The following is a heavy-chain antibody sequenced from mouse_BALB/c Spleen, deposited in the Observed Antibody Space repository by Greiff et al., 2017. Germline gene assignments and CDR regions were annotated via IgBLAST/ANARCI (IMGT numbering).Heavy chain of an antibody. CDR1: GDSITSGY. CDR3: AAWGGVRGYYAMDY. CDR2: ISYSGST. J-gene: IGHJ4*01. D-gene: IGHD2-14*01. V-gene: IGHV3-8*02. Sequence: EVKVVESGPSLVKPSQTLSLTCSVTGDSITSGYWNWIRKFPGNKLEYMGYISYSGSTYYNPSLKSRISITRDTSKNQYYLQLNSVTTEDTATYYCAAWGGVRGYYAMDYWGQGTSVTVSS.